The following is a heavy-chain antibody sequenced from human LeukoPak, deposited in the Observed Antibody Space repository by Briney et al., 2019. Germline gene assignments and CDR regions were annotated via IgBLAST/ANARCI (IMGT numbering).Heavy chain of an antibody. Sequence: SETLSLTCTVSGGSISSYYWSWIRQPPGKGLEWIGYIYYSGSTNYNPSLKSRVTISVDTSKNQFSLKLSSVTAADTAVYYCASSVLTDLDYWGRGTLVTVSS. CDR3: ASSVLTDLDY. J-gene: IGHJ4*02. CDR1: GGSISSYY. D-gene: IGHD4/OR15-4a*01. V-gene: IGHV4-59*08. CDR2: IYYSGST.